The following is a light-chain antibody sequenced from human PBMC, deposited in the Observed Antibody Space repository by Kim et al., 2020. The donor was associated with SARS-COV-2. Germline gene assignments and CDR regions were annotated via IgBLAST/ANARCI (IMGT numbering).Light chain of an antibody. J-gene: IGLJ1*01. CDR2: YVN. CDR3: CSFTGYFTFV. CDR1: SRDIGSRNY. V-gene: IGLV2-11*03. Sequence: QSVNISCMGTSRDIGSRNYVSWYLQLPGRARKLINDYVNQQPSGIPFRFSGSKSVNTASLTVSGLHVEYEADCFCCSFTGYFTFVFGTGAKGTVL.